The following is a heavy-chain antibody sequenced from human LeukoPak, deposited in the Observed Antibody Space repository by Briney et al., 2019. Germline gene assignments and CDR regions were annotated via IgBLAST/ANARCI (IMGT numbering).Heavy chain of an antibody. J-gene: IGHJ4*02. D-gene: IGHD3-10*01. CDR2: INHSGST. Sequence: SETLSLTCAVYGGSFSGYYWSWIRQPPGKGLEWIGEINHSGSTNYNPSLKSRVTISVDTSKNQFSLKLSSVTAADTAVYYCARRDEWCYYGSGSYSVRRRGAYYFDYWGQGTLVTVSS. V-gene: IGHV4-34*01. CDR1: GGSFSGYY. CDR3: ARRDEWCYYGSGSYSVRRRGAYYFDY.